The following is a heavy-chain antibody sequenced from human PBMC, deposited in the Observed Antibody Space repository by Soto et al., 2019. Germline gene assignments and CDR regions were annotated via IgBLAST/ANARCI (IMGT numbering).Heavy chain of an antibody. CDR1: ADSSSFSNDY. CDR2: SSYNGGT. Sequence: SETLSLTCTVSADSSSFSNDYWGGLGHPPGKGLQWIGSSSYNGGTFYNPSLKGRVAMSVDASKKLCSLQVTAVTAADTAVYYCVRHRIEVVWRGFDSWGQGSPVTVSS. J-gene: IGHJ4*02. V-gene: IGHV4-39*01. CDR3: VRHRIEVVWRGFDS. D-gene: IGHD1-1*01.